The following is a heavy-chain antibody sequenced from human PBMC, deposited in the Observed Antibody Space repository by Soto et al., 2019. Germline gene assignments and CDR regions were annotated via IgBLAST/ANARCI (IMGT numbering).Heavy chain of an antibody. D-gene: IGHD3-9*01. CDR1: GGSFSGYY. CDR2: INHSGST. Sequence: WETLSLTCAVYGGSFSGYYWSWIRQPPGKGLEWIGEINHSGSTNYNPSLKSRVTISVDTSKNQFSLKLSSVTAADTAVYYCARELRYFDWLLYYFDYWGQGTLVTVSS. CDR3: ARELRYFDWLLYYFDY. J-gene: IGHJ4*02. V-gene: IGHV4-34*01.